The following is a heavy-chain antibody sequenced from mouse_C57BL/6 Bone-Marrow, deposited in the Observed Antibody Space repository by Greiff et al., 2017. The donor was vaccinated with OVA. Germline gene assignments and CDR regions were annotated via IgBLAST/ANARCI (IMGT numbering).Heavy chain of an antibody. CDR2: ISSGSSTI. V-gene: IGHV5-17*01. CDR3: ARTLYYYGSRFAY. D-gene: IGHD1-1*01. CDR1: GFTFSDYG. J-gene: IGHJ3*01. Sequence: EVHLVESGGGLVKPGGSLKLSCAASGFTFSDYGMHWVRQAPEKGLEWVAYISSGSSTIYYADTVKGRFTISRDNAKNTLFLQMTSLRSEDTAMYYCARTLYYYGSRFAYWGQGTLVTVSA.